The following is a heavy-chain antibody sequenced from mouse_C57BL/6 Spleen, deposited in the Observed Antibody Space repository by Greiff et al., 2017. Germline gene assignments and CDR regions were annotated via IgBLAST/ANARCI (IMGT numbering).Heavy chain of an antibody. Sequence: QVQLQQPGAELVRPGTSVKLSCTASGYTFTSYWMPWVKQRPGQGLEWIGVIDPSDSYTNYNQKFKGKATLTVDTSSSTAYMQLSSLTSEDSAVYYCARKIYYDYYYAMDYWGQGTSVTVSS. CDR3: ARKIYYDYYYAMDY. CDR2: IDPSDSYT. D-gene: IGHD2-4*01. J-gene: IGHJ4*01. CDR1: GYTFTSYW. V-gene: IGHV1-59*01.